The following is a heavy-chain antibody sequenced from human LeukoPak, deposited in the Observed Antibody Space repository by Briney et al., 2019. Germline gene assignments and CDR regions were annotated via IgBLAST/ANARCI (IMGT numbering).Heavy chain of an antibody. J-gene: IGHJ4*02. D-gene: IGHD6-19*01. CDR2: IKQDGSEK. V-gene: IGHV3-7*01. CDR1: EFTISPYW. Sequence: PGGSLRLSCAASEFTISPYWMSWVRQAPGKGLEWVANIKQDGSEKYYVDSVKGRFAISRDNAKNSVYLQMNGLRAENTAVYYCARENPAVPGGDCWGQGTLVTVSS. CDR3: ARENPAVPGGDC.